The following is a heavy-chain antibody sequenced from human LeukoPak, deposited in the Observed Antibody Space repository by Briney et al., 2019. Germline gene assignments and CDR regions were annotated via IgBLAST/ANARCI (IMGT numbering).Heavy chain of an antibody. CDR1: GGSISSSNW. V-gene: IGHV4-4*02. Sequence: SETLSLTCAVSGGSISSSNWWSWVRQPPGKGLEWIGEIYHSGSTNYNPSLKSRVTISVDKSKNQFSLKLSSVTAADTAVYYCAREAYCSSTSCLYFDYWGQGTLVTVSS. D-gene: IGHD2-2*01. CDR3: AREAYCSSTSCLYFDY. J-gene: IGHJ4*02. CDR2: IYHSGST.